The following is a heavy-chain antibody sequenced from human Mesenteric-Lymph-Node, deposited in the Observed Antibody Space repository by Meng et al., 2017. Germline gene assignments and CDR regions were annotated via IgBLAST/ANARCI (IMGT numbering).Heavy chain of an antibody. D-gene: IGHD5-18*01. CDR1: GYSISSGYY. CDR3: ARLRPIYSYGYGWIDY. CDR2: IYHSGST. Sequence: GSLRLSCAVSGYSISSGYYWGWIRQPPGKGLEWIGSIYHSGSTYYNPSLKSRVTISVDTSKNQFSLKLSSVTAADTAVYYCARLRPIYSYGYGWIDYWGQGTLVTVSS. J-gene: IGHJ4*02. V-gene: IGHV4-38-2*01.